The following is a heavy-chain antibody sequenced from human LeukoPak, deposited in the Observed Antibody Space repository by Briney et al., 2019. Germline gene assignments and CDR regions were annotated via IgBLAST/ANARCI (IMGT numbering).Heavy chain of an antibody. V-gene: IGHV1-2*04. CDR2: INPNSGGT. J-gene: IGHJ6*02. Sequence: ASVKVSCKASGYTFTGYYMHWVRQAPGQGLEWMGWINPNSGGTNYAQKFQGWVTMTRDTSISTAYMELSRLRSDDTAVYYCARDIRIRSGWHYGMDVWGQGTTVTVSS. CDR3: ARDIRIRSGWHYGMDV. CDR1: GYTFTGYY. D-gene: IGHD6-19*01.